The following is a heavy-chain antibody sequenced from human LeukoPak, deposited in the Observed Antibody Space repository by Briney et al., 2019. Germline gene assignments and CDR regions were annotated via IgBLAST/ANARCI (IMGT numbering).Heavy chain of an antibody. CDR2: MNPNSGNT. V-gene: IGHV1-8*02. Sequence: GASVKVSCKASGYTFTSYDINWVRQATGQGLEWMGWMNPNSGNTGYAQKFQGRVTMTRNTSISTAYMELSSLRSEDTAVYYCARVQVSSGWRFYYYYGMDVWGQGTTVTVSS. CDR3: ARVQVSSGWRFYYYYGMDV. D-gene: IGHD6-19*01. CDR1: GYTFTSYD. J-gene: IGHJ6*02.